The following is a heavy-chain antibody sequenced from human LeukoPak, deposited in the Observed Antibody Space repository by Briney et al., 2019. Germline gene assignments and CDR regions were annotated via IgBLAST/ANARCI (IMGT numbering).Heavy chain of an antibody. CDR3: ARDFYDGFALDY. CDR2: IFSSSTYI. Sequence: GGSLRLSCAASGFIFSTYSMNWVRQAPGKGLEWVSFIFSSSTYIYYTDSVKGRFTISRDNARNSLYLQMDNLRAEDTGVYYCARDFYDGFALDYWGQGTLVTVSS. J-gene: IGHJ4*02. D-gene: IGHD2/OR15-2a*01. V-gene: IGHV3-21*03. CDR1: GFIFSTYS.